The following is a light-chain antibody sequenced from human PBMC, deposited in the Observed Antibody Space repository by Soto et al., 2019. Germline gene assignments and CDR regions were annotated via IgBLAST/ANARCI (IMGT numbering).Light chain of an antibody. CDR3: QQNYSATWT. J-gene: IGKJ1*01. CDR2: TAS. CDR1: QGISTY. Sequence: DIQMTQSPSSLSASVGDRLTITCRASQGISTYLNWYQQKPGKAPKLLIYTASTLQSGVPSRFSGRGSETDFTLTISSLQPEDFATYSCQQNYSATWTFGQGTKVEIK. V-gene: IGKV1-39*01.